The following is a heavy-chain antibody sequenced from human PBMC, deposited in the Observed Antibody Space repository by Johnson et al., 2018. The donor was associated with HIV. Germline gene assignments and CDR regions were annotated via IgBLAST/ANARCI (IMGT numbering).Heavy chain of an antibody. V-gene: IGHV3-30*18. J-gene: IGHJ3*02. CDR2: IWYDGSNK. D-gene: IGHD2-2*01. CDR3: AKTAAADAFDI. CDR1: GFTFSSYG. Sequence: QVQLVESGGGVVQPGRSLRLSCAASGFTFSSYGMHWVRQAPGKGLEWVAVIWYDGSNKHYADSVKGRFTISRDNSKNTLYLQMNSLRAEDTAVYYCAKTAAADAFDIWGQGTMVTVSS.